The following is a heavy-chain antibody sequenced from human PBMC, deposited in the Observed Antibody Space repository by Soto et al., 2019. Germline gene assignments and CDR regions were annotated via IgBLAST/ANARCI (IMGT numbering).Heavy chain of an antibody. CDR2: IYYSGST. V-gene: IGHV4-59*06. CDR3: ARDNDYGDYGISYYGMDV. D-gene: IGHD4-17*01. CDR1: GGSISSYY. J-gene: IGHJ6*02. Sequence: SETLSLTCTVSGGSISSYYWSWIRQHPGKGLEWIGYIYYSGSTYYNPSLKSRVTISVDTSKNQFSLKLSSVIAADTAVYYCARDNDYGDYGISYYGMDVWGQGTTFTVSS.